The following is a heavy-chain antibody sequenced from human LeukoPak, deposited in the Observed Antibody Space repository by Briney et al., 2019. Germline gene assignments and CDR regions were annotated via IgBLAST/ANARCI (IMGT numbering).Heavy chain of an antibody. CDR1: GFTFSSYA. J-gene: IGHJ5*02. CDR3: AKGRVGTPNWFDP. CDR2: ISGSGGST. V-gene: IGHV3-23*01. D-gene: IGHD5-12*01. Sequence: GGSLGLSCAASGFTFSSYAISWVRQAPGKGLEWVSAISGSGGSTYYADSVKGRFTIFRDNSKITLYMQITSLRAEDTAVYYCAKGRVGTPNWFDPWGQGTLVTVSS.